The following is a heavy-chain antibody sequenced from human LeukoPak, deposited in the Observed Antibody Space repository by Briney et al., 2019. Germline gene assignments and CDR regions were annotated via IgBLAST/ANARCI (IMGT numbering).Heavy chain of an antibody. J-gene: IGHJ3*02. CDR3: ARLSTYYYDSSGYAGDAFDI. D-gene: IGHD3-22*01. Sequence: PSGTLSLTCAVSGGSISGSNWWSWVRQPPGKGLEWIGEIYHSGSTNYNPSLKSRVTISVDKSKNQFSLKLSSVTAADTAVYYCARLSTYYYDSSGYAGDAFDIWGQGTMVTVSS. CDR2: IYHSGST. CDR1: GGSISGSNW. V-gene: IGHV4-4*02.